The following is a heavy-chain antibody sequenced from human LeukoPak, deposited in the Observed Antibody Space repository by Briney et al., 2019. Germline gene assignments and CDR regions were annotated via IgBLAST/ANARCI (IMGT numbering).Heavy chain of an antibody. J-gene: IGHJ6*02. CDR3: ARDYVVTTNYYYYYGMDV. Sequence: EASVKVSCKASGYTFTGYYMHWVRQAPGQGLEWMGWINPNSGGTNYAQKFQGRVTITADKSTSTAYMELSSLRSEDTAVYYCARDYVVTTNYYYYYGMDVWGQGTTVTVSS. CDR2: INPNSGGT. D-gene: IGHD4-17*01. CDR1: GYTFTGYY. V-gene: IGHV1-2*02.